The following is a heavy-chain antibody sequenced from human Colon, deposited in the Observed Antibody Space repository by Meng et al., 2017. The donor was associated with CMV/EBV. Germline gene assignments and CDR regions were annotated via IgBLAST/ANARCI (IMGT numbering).Heavy chain of an antibody. D-gene: IGHD3-3*01. CDR3: AREAGPFFGVIVYDS. CDR1: VGSLSGYY. CDR2: INQSGST. V-gene: IGHV4-34*01. Sequence: VQLRQCGAGLLKTSGPLSLTGGCSVGSLSGYYWTWIRQSPGKGLEWIGEINQSGSTNYNPSLKSRVTVSVDTSKNQFSLRVTSVTAADSALYYCAREAGPFFGVIVYDSWGQGTLVTVSS. J-gene: IGHJ4*02.